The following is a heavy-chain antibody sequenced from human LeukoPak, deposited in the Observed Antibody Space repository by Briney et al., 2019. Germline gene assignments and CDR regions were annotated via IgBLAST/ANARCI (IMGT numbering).Heavy chain of an antibody. CDR2: INPNSGGT. J-gene: IGHJ4*02. D-gene: IGHD2-2*01. CDR1: GYTFTGYY. Sequence: ASVKVSCKASGYTFTGYYMHWVRQAPGQGLEWMGWINPNSGGTNYAQKFQGRVTMTRDTSISTAYMELSRLRSDDTAVYYCARGRVVVVPAAKPGYWGQGTLVTVSS. V-gene: IGHV1-2*02. CDR3: ARGRVVVVPAAKPGY.